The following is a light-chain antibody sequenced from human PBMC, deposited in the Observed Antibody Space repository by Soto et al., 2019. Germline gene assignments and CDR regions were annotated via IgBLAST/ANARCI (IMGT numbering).Light chain of an antibody. V-gene: IGLV4-69*01. CDR2: VNSEGSH. CDR3: QTWSTGIHVL. J-gene: IGLJ2*01. Sequence: QSVLAQSPSASASLGASVELTCTLSSGHSNYAIAWHQQQPGNGPRYLMKVNSEGSHSKGDGIPDRFSGSSSGTERYLTISSLQSEDEADYYCQTWSTGIHVLFGGGTKVTVL. CDR1: SGHSNYA.